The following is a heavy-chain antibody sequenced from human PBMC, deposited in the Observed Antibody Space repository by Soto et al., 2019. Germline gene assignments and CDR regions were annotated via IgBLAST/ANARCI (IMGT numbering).Heavy chain of an antibody. CDR1: GGSISSYY. J-gene: IGHJ6*02. CDR3: ARTGGIGCYGSRYYYYGMYV. Sequence: SERLSLTCTVSGGSISSYYWSWIRQPPGKGLEGMGYIYYSGSTNYNTSLKSRVTRSVDTSKNKFSLKLSSVTAAETAGYYCARTGGIGCYGSRYYYYGMYVWGQGTTVTVSS. D-gene: IGHD2-15*01. CDR2: IYYSGST. V-gene: IGHV4-59*01.